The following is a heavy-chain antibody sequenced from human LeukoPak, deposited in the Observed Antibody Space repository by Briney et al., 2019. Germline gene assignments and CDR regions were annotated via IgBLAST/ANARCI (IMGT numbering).Heavy chain of an antibody. CDR1: GFTFSDYY. Sequence: GGSLRLSCAASGFTFSDYYMSWIRQAPGKGLEWVSYISSSGSTIYYADSVKGRFTISRDNAKNSLYLQMNSLRAEDTAVYYCARALGYCSSTSCQGFDYWGQGTLVTVSS. J-gene: IGHJ4*02. D-gene: IGHD2-2*01. CDR2: ISSSGSTI. CDR3: ARALGYCSSTSCQGFDY. V-gene: IGHV3-11*04.